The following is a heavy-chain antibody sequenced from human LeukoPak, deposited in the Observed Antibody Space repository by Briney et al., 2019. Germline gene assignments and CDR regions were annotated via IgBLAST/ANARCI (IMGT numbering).Heavy chain of an antibody. J-gene: IGHJ4*02. CDR1: GFTFTNYA. CDR2: VRSDGTNH. D-gene: IGHD5-18*01. Sequence: PGRSLRLSCAASGFTFTNYAMHWVRQAPGKGLEWVAIVRSDGTNHTTPTSLKGRFTISRDNSRKTLYLQMSSLRAEDTAVYYCARESGASRGYSYGHWGQGTLVTVSS. V-gene: IGHV3-30*15. CDR3: ARESGASRGYSYGH.